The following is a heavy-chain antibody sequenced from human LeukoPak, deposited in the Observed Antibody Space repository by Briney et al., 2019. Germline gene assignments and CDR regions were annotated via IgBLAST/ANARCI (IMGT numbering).Heavy chain of an antibody. CDR3: AKEVVRGHYYYYYYMDV. CDR2: VSHDGGNK. CDR1: GFTFSNYA. Sequence: PGGSLRLSCAASGFTFSNYAMHWVRQAPGKGLEWVAVVSHDGGNKYYADSVKGRFTISRDNSKNTLYLQMNSLRAEDTAVYYCAKEVVRGHYYYYYYMDVWGKGTTVTVSS. J-gene: IGHJ6*03. V-gene: IGHV3-30*04. D-gene: IGHD3-10*01.